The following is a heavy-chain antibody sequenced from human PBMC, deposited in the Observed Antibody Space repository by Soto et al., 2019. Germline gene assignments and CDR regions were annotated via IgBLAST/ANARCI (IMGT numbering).Heavy chain of an antibody. J-gene: IGHJ4*02. D-gene: IGHD6-13*01. CDR2: IGGGGVTT. Sequence: GGSLRLSCAASGFTFSSYAMNWVRQAPGKGLEWVSIIGGGGVTTYYADSVKGRFTISRDNSKNTLSLQMNSLRAEDTAVYYCAKVIVAAGTHYWGQGTLVTVSS. CDR1: GFTFSSYA. V-gene: IGHV3-23*01. CDR3: AKVIVAAGTHY.